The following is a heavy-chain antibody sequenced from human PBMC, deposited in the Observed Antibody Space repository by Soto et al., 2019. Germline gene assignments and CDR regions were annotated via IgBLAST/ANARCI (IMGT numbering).Heavy chain of an antibody. CDR1: GFTFSSYW. CDR3: VREPRVGATRAYYFDY. J-gene: IGHJ4*02. D-gene: IGHD1-26*01. Sequence: PGGSLRLSCAASGFTFSSYWMHWVRQAPGKGLVWVSRINSDGSSTTYADSVKGRFTIPRDNAKNPLYLQMNSLRVEETAVYYCVREPRVGATRAYYFDYWGQGILVTVSS. CDR2: INSDGSST. V-gene: IGHV3-74*01.